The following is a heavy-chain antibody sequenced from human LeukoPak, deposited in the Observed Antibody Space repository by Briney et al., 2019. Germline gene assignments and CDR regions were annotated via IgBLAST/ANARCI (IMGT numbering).Heavy chain of an antibody. Sequence: GGSLRLSCAASGFTFSNYWMSWVRQAPGKGLEWVANIKEDGSEKYYVDSVKGRFTISRDNAKNSLYLQMNSLRAEDTAVYYCARDSVSSGWSSDTYYFDYWGRGTLVTVSS. CDR2: IKEDGSEK. D-gene: IGHD6-19*01. V-gene: IGHV3-7*03. CDR1: GFTFSNYW. J-gene: IGHJ4*02. CDR3: ARDSVSSGWSSDTYYFDY.